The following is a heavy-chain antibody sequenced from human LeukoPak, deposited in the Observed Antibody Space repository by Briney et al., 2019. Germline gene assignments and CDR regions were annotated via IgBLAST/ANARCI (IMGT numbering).Heavy chain of an antibody. CDR3: ARGGWQGHR. V-gene: IGHV4-34*01. Sequence: SETLSLTCAVYGGSFSGYYWSWIRQPPGKGLEWIGEINHSGSTNYNPSLKSRVTISVDTSKNQFSLKLSSVTAADTAVYYCARGGWQGHRWGQGTLVTVSS. J-gene: IGHJ4*02. D-gene: IGHD2-15*01. CDR2: INHSGST. CDR1: GGSFSGYY.